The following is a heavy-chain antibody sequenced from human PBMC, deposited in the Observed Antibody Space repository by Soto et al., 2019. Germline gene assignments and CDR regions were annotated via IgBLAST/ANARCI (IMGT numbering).Heavy chain of an antibody. V-gene: IGHV4-61*01. D-gene: IGHD3-3*01. CDR2: IHYSGST. CDR3: AMKIREYEIFGMIMNDAFDI. Sequence: SETLSLTCAVSSGSVSSGSYYWSWLRQPPGKRLECIGYIHYSGSTNYNPSLNNRVTISVDTSKNQFSLKLRSVTAADTAVYYCAMKIREYEIFGMIMNDAFDIWGQGTMAT. J-gene: IGHJ3*02. CDR1: SGSVSSGSYY.